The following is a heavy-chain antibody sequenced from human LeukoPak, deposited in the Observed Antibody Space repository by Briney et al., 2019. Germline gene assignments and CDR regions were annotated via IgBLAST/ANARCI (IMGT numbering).Heavy chain of an antibody. V-gene: IGHV3-13*01. CDR1: GFTFSSYD. CDR2: IGTAGDT. D-gene: IGHD5-18*01. J-gene: IGHJ6*02. Sequence: PGGSLRLSCAASGFTFSSYDMHWVRQATGKGLEWVSAIGTAGDTYYPGSVKGRFTISRENAKNSLYLQMNSLRAGDTAVYYCAREQLLSYGMDVWGQGTTVTVSS. CDR3: AREQLLSYGMDV.